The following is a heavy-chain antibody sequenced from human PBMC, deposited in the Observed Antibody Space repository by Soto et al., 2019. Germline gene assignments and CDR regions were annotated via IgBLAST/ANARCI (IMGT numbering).Heavy chain of an antibody. D-gene: IGHD2-21*01. CDR3: ARDNRKELWVEGLNAMDV. CDR1: GYTFTTYG. Sequence: QVQLVQCGPEVMKPGASVKVSCKASGYTFTTYGISWVRLAPGQGLEWLGWISGYNGQTNYAPRFRDRVTLTTDTSTSTTNMELRSLRSDDTAIYFCARDNRKELWVEGLNAMDVWGQGTTVTVSS. V-gene: IGHV1-18*01. J-gene: IGHJ6*02. CDR2: ISGYNGQT.